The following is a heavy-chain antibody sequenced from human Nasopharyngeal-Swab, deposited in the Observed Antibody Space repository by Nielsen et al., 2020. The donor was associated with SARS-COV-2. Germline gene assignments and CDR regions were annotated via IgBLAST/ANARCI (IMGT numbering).Heavy chain of an antibody. CDR2: INPNSGDT. CDR3: ARDDGDVPGVTGSGPPGGF. D-gene: IGHD2-8*01. CDR1: GYTFADYY. J-gene: IGHJ4*02. Sequence: ASVKVSCKASGYTFADYYMHWVRQAPEQGLEWMGRINPNSGDTNYAQNFQGRVTMTRDTSIKTAYMELSSLRSDDTAVYYCARDDGDVPGVTGSGPPGGFWGQGTLVTVSS. V-gene: IGHV1-2*06.